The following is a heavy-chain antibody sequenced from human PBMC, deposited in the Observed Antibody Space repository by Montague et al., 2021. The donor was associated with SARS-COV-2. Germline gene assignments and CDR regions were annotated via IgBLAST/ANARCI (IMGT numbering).Heavy chain of an antibody. Sequence: SETLSLTCAVYSGSIRAFYWTWIRQSPGKGLEWIGEINHTGNTTYNPSLKGRVTLSRDTSKNQFTLKLQSVTPADTAVYYCARGQVTIAGVVTVTPPAGQLDGWGQGTLVTVSS. CDR1: SGSIRAFY. V-gene: IGHV4-34*01. CDR2: INHTGNT. CDR3: ARGQVTIAGVVTVTPPAGQLDG. J-gene: IGHJ4*03. D-gene: IGHD3-3*01.